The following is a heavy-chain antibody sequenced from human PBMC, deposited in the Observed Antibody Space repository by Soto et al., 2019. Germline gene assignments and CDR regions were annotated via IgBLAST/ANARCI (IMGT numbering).Heavy chain of an antibody. CDR3: AKSRLAQYCFDS. CDR1: GGSLTSGGYY. V-gene: IGHV4-31*03. Sequence: QVQLQESGPGLVKPSQTLSLTCTVSGGSLTSGGYYLSWIRQHPGKGLEWIGYIYHRGSTYSNPSLKSRVTSSVDTSKTQCSLKLSSVTAAATAVYYWAKSRLAQYCFDSWGQGTLVSVSS. J-gene: IGHJ4*02. CDR2: IYHRGST.